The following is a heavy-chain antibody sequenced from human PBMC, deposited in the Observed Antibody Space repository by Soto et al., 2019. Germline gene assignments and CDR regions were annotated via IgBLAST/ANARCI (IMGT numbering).Heavy chain of an antibody. CDR2: ISSSSMYI. Sequence: GGSLRLSCVASGGTFSDYNVNWVRQATGKGLEWVSSISSSSMYIYYADSVKGRFTISRDNAKRSLFLQMNSLRADDTAVYYCAREGCSSSSCHLNWFDPWGQGTLVTVSS. V-gene: IGHV3-21*01. D-gene: IGHD2-2*01. CDR1: GGTFSDYN. CDR3: AREGCSSSSCHLNWFDP. J-gene: IGHJ5*02.